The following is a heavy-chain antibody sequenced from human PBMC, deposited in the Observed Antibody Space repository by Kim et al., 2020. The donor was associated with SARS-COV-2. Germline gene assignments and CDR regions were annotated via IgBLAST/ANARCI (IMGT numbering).Heavy chain of an antibody. CDR3: ARVIDGGTYYFDY. CDR2: IYHSGST. Sequence: SETLSLTCTVSGYSISSGYYWGWIRQPPGKGLEWIGSIYHSGSTYYNPSLKSRVTISVDTSKNQFSLKLSSVTAADTAVYYCARVIDGGTYYFDYWGQGT. V-gene: IGHV4-38-2*02. CDR1: GYSISSGYY. D-gene: IGHD2-15*01. J-gene: IGHJ4*02.